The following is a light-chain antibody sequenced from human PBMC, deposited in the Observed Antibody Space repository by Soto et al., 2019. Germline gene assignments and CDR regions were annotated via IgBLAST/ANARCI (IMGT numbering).Light chain of an antibody. J-gene: IGKJ4*01. V-gene: IGKV1-5*03. Sequence: DIQMTQSPSTLSGSVGDRVTITCRASQTISSWLAWYQQKPGKAPKLLIYKASTLKSGVPSRFSGSGSGTEFTLTISSLQPDDFATYYCLHHYSYPLTFGGGTKVDIK. CDR2: KAS. CDR1: QTISSW. CDR3: LHHYSYPLT.